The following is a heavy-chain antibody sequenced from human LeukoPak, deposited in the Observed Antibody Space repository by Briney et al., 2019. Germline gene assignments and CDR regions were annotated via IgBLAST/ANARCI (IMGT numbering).Heavy chain of an antibody. CDR2: INPSGGST. Sequence: ASVKVSCKASGYTFTSYYMHWVRQAPGQGLEWMGIINPSGGSTSYAQKFQGRVTMTRNTSISTAYMELSSLRSEDTAVYYCARVELSTGNYYYYGMDVWGQGTTVTISS. CDR3: ARVELSTGNYYYYGMDV. D-gene: IGHD1-7*01. J-gene: IGHJ6*02. V-gene: IGHV1-46*01. CDR1: GYTFTSYY.